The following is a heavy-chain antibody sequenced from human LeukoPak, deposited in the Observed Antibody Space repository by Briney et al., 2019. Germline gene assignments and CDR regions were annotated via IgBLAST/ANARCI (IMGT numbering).Heavy chain of an antibody. CDR1: GFTFDDYA. V-gene: IGHV3-9*01. CDR3: AKDIREYYYDSSGSSLFDY. Sequence: GGSLRLSCAASGFTFDDYAMHWVRQAPGKGLEWVSGISWNSGSIGYADSVKGRFTISRDNAKNSLYLQMNSLRAEDTALYYCAKDIREYYYDSSGSSLFDYWGQGTLVTVSS. D-gene: IGHD3-22*01. J-gene: IGHJ4*02. CDR2: ISWNSGSI.